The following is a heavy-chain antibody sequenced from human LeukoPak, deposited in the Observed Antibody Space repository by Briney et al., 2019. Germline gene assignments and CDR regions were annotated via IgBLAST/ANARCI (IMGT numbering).Heavy chain of an antibody. D-gene: IGHD2-8*01. CDR3: ARHDNVPVIRHGFDH. V-gene: IGHV4-59*08. Sequence: PSETLSLTCTVSGGSINNYYWSWIRQPPGKGLEWLGYIYSSGVTNYNPSLQSRVTISIDTSKNQFSLKVSSVTAADKAVYYCARHDNVPVIRHGFDHWGQGTLVTVSS. CDR1: GGSINNYY. J-gene: IGHJ4*02. CDR2: IYSSGVT.